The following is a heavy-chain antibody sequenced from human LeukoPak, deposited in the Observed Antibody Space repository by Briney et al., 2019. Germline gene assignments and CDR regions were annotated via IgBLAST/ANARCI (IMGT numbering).Heavy chain of an antibody. D-gene: IGHD5-18*01. Sequence: GGSLRLSCAASGFTFSSYAMHWVRQAPGKGLEWVAVISYDGSNKYYADSVKGRFTISRDNSKNTLYLQMNSLRAEDTAVYYCARSSYSYGYMSVYYFDYWGQGTLVTVSS. J-gene: IGHJ4*02. CDR1: GFTFSSYA. CDR3: ARSSYSYGYMSVYYFDY. CDR2: ISYDGSNK. V-gene: IGHV3-30*04.